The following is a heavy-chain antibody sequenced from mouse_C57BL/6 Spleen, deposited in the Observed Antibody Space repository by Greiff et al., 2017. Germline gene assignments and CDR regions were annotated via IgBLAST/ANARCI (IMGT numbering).Heavy chain of an antibody. V-gene: IGHV1-55*01. D-gene: IGHD1-1*01. J-gene: IGHJ1*03. CDR1: GYTFTSYW. Sequence: QVQLQQPGAELVKPGASVKMSCKASGYTFTSYWITWVKQRPGQGLEWIGDIYPGSGSTNYNEKFKSKATLTVDTSSSTAYMQLSSLTSEDSAVYDCARDTTVVADWYFEVWGTGTTVTVAS. CDR3: ARDTTVVADWYFEV. CDR2: IYPGSGST.